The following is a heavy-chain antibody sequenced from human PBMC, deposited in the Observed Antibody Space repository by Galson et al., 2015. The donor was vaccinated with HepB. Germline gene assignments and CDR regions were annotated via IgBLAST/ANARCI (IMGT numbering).Heavy chain of an antibody. CDR1: GFTFSSYG. V-gene: IGHV3-33*01. Sequence: SLRLSGAASGFTFSSYGMHWVRQAPGKGLEWVAVIWYDGSNKYYADSVKGRFTISRDNSKNTLYLQMNSLRAEDTAVYYCARDLTEMAYAFDIWGQGTMVTVSS. CDR2: IWYDGSNK. CDR3: ARDLTEMAYAFDI. J-gene: IGHJ3*02. D-gene: IGHD5-24*01.